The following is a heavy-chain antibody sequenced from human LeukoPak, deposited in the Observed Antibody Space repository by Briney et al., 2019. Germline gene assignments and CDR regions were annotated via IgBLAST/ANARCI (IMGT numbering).Heavy chain of an antibody. CDR1: GLTFSSYS. D-gene: IGHD4-17*01. CDR2: ISSSSSYI. CDR3: ARGGRDYGFLFVY. V-gene: IGHV3-21*01. J-gene: IGHJ4*02. Sequence: GGSLRLSCAASGLTFSSYSMNWVRQAPGRGLEWVSSISSSSSYIYYADSVKGRFTISRDNAKNSLYLQMNSLRAEDTAVYYCARGGRDYGFLFVYWSQGTLVTVSS.